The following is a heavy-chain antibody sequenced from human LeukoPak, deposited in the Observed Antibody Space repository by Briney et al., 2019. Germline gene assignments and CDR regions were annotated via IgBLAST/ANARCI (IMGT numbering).Heavy chain of an antibody. CDR3: ARSITSTGTGDY. J-gene: IGHJ4*02. D-gene: IGHD4-17*01. CDR1: GGSISSYY. CDR2: IYYSGST. V-gene: IGHV4-59*01. Sequence: PSETLSLTRTVSGGSISSYYWSWIRQPPGKGLEWIGYIYYSGSTNYNPSLKSRVTISVDTSKNQFSLKLSSVTAADTAVYYCARSITSTGTGDYWGQGTLVTVSS.